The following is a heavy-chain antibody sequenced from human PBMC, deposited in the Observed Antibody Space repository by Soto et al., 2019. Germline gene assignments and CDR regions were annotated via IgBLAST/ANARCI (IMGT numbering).Heavy chain of an antibody. Sequence: QVQMEQSGAEVRRPGASVNVSCKASGYSFISHGISWVRQAPGQGLEWMGWINPYNGNTNYAQKFQDRGTLTTDKTTSTAYMELRSLRADDTALYYCARSPRISRAGDVWAKGTAVVVSS. CDR2: INPYNGNT. D-gene: IGHD6-19*01. J-gene: IGHJ6*03. V-gene: IGHV1-18*01. CDR1: GYSFISHG. CDR3: ARSPRISRAGDV.